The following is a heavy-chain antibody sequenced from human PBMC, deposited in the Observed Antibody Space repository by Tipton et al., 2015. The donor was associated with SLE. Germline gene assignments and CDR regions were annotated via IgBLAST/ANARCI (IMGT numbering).Heavy chain of an antibody. CDR2: IYYSGST. CDR1: SGSITSHY. CDR3: ARGELLLGYFDD. J-gene: IGHJ4*02. V-gene: IGHV4-59*11. D-gene: IGHD2-15*01. Sequence: TLSLTCTVSSGSITSHYWSWIRQPPGKGLEWIGHIYYSGSTNYNPSLRSRVTISVDTSKKQISLKLSSVTAADTAVYYCARGELLLGYFDDWGQGTLVTVSS.